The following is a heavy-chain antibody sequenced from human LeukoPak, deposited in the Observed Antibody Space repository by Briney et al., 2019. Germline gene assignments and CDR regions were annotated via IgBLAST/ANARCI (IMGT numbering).Heavy chain of an antibody. V-gene: IGHV4-34*01. CDR3: ASGTTFGVVIPLNY. CDR2: INHSGST. CDR1: GGSFSGYY. J-gene: IGHJ4*02. Sequence: SETLSLTCAVYGGSFSGYYWSWIRQPPGKGLEWIGEINHSGSTNYNPSLKSRVTISVDTSKNQFSLKLSSVTAADTAVYYCASGTTFGVVIPLNYWGQGTLVTVSS. D-gene: IGHD3-3*01.